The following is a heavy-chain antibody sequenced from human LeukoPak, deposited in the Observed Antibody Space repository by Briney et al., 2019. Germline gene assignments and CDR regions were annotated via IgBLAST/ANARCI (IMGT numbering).Heavy chain of an antibody. V-gene: IGHV3-23*01. D-gene: IGHD4-23*01. Sequence: PGGSLRLSCAASGFTVSSNDMSWVRQAPGKGLEWVSTISGTGGSTYYADSVKGRFTISRDNSKNTLYLQMNSLRAEDTAVYYCAKSRLVVTAFDYWGQGTLVTVSS. J-gene: IGHJ4*02. CDR3: AKSRLVVTAFDY. CDR2: ISGTGGST. CDR1: GFTVSSND.